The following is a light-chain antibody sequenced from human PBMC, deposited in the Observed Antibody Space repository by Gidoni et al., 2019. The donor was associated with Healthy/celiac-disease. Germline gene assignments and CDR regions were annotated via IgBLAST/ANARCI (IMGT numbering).Light chain of an antibody. V-gene: IGLV1-44*01. CDR3: AAWDDSLNGYV. J-gene: IGLJ1*01. CDR2: SYN. Sequence: QSVLTQPPSASGTPGQRVTISCSGSSSNIGSNPVNWYQQLPGTAPKLLIYSYNERPAGVPDRFSGSMSGTSASLAISGLQSEDEADFYCAAWDDSLNGYVFGTGTKVTVL. CDR1: SSNIGSNP.